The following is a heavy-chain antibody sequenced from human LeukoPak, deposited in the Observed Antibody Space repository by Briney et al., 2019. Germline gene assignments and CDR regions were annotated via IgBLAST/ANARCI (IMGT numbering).Heavy chain of an antibody. D-gene: IGHD4-23*01. Sequence: GGSLRLSCAASGFTFSSYAMSWVRQAPGKGLEWVSAISGSGGSTYYADSVKGRFTISRDNSKNTLYLQMNSLRAEDTAVYYCARGRYGANSVDYWGQGTLVTVSS. J-gene: IGHJ4*02. CDR1: GFTFSSYA. CDR3: ARGRYGANSVDY. V-gene: IGHV3-23*01. CDR2: ISGSGGST.